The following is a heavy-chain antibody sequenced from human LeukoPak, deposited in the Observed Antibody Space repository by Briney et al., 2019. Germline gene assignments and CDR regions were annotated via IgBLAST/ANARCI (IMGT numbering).Heavy chain of an antibody. Sequence: GESLKISCKGSGYSFTSYWIGWVRQMPGKGLEWMGIIYPGDSDTRYSPSFQGQVTISADKSISTAYLQWSSLKASDTAMYYYARRGVATKDGMDVWGQGTTVTVSS. CDR3: ARRGVATKDGMDV. CDR2: IYPGDSDT. J-gene: IGHJ6*02. V-gene: IGHV5-51*01. D-gene: IGHD5-12*01. CDR1: GYSFTSYW.